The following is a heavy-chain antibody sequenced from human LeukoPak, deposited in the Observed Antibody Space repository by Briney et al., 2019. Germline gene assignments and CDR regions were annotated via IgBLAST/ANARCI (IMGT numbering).Heavy chain of an antibody. V-gene: IGHV3-33*01. J-gene: IGHJ6*02. D-gene: IGHD6-19*01. CDR3: ARGGYSSGWFGPQAYGMDV. CDR2: IWYDGSNK. Sequence: PGRSLRLSCAASGFTFSSYGMHWVRQAPGKGLEWVAVIWYDGSNKYYADSVKGRFTISRDNSKNTLYLQMNSLRAEDTAVYYCARGGYSSGWFGPQAYGMDVWGRGTPVTVSS. CDR1: GFTFSSYG.